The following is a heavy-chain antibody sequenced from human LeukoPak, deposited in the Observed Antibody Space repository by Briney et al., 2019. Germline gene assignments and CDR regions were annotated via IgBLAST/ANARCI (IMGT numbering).Heavy chain of an antibody. CDR1: GYTFTGYY. CDR2: INPNSGGT. V-gene: IGHV1-2*02. J-gene: IGHJ6*03. Sequence: ASVKVSCKASGYTFTGYYMHWVRQAPGQGLEWMGWINPNSGGTNYAQKFQGRVTMTRDTSISTAYMELSRLRSDDTAVYYCARAYSGYRSSGWHRHYYYYMDVWGKGTTVTISS. D-gene: IGHD5-12*01. CDR3: ARAYSGYRSSGWHRHYYYYMDV.